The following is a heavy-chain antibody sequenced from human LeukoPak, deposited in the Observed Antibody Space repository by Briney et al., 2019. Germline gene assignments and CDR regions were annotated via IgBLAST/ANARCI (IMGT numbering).Heavy chain of an antibody. CDR1: GGSISRYY. V-gene: IGHV4-59*01. D-gene: IGHD5-12*01. CDR2: IYYNGST. Sequence: PSETLSLTCTVSGGSISRYYWSWIWQPPGKGLEWIGNIYYNGSTNYKPSLKSRVTISVHTSKDQFSLNLRSLTAADTAVYYCARGGYSGYAFDRWGQGTRVTVSS. CDR3: ARGGYSGYAFDR. J-gene: IGHJ5*02.